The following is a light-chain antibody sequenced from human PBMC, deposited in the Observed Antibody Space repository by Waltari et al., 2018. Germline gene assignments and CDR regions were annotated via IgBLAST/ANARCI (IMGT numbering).Light chain of an antibody. CDR2: KAS. CDR1: QSVRNW. Sequence: DIQMTQSPSTLSASVGDRVIITCRASQSVRNWLAWYQQKPGKAPNLLIYKASSLESGVPSRFSGSGSGTEFTLTISSPQPDDFATYYCQQYDNNPPTFGRGTKVEIK. V-gene: IGKV1-5*03. J-gene: IGKJ1*01. CDR3: QQYDNNPPT.